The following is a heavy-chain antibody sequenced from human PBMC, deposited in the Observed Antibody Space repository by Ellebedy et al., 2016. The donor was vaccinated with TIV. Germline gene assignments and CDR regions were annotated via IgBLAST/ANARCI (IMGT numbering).Heavy chain of an antibody. CDR2: VFHTGNT. CDR3: ARDLRGSGTYYLYFDL. CDR1: NYSISDYY. J-gene: IGHJ4*02. V-gene: IGHV4-38-2*02. Sequence: MPGGSLRLSCTVSNYSISDYYWGWIRQPPGKGLEWIGTVFHTGNTYYNPSLKSRVTMSVDTSQNQFSLKLTSVTAADTAVYFCARDLRGSGTYYLYFDLWGRGTLVTVSS. D-gene: IGHD3-10*01.